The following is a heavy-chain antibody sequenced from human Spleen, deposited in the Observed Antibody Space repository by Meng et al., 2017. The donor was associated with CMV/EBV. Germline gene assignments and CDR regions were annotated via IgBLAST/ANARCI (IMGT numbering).Heavy chain of an antibody. CDR2: INSFFGTT. D-gene: IGHD6-13*01. CDR1: GGTFSSYP. V-gene: IGHV1-69*05. CDR3: ATLKANSNFDF. Sequence: SVKVSCKASGGTFSSYPISWVRQAPGQGLEWMGGINSFFGTTNYAQKFQGRVTIITDESTSTAYMELSSLRSEDTAVYYCATLKANSNFDFWGQGTLVTVSS. J-gene: IGHJ4*02.